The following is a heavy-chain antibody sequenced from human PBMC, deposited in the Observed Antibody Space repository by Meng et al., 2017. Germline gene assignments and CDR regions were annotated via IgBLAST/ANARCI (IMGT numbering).Heavy chain of an antibody. D-gene: IGHD3-22*01. CDR3: ARGSLGITMIVVVPFDY. J-gene: IGHJ4*02. Sequence: GESLKILCAASGFTFDDYTMNWVSQAPGKGLEWVSYISRSGSTIYYADSVKGRFTISRDNAKNSLYLQMNSLRAEDTAVYYCARGSLGITMIVVVPFDYWGQRTLVTVSS. CDR1: GFTFDDYT. CDR2: ISRSGSTI. V-gene: IGHV3-48*03.